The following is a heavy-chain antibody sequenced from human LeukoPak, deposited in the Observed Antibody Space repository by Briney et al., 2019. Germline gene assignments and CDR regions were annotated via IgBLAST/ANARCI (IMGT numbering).Heavy chain of an antibody. Sequence: GRSLRLSCAASGFTFSSYAMHWVRQAPGKGLEWVANIHPDGGTKNYVGSVKGRFTISRDNAANSLDLQMNSLRVEDTAVYYCASTFPYCSGDSCALGAQGTLVTVSS. V-gene: IGHV3-7*01. CDR1: GFTFSSYA. CDR3: ASTFPYCSGDSCAL. D-gene: IGHD2-15*01. J-gene: IGHJ4*02. CDR2: IHPDGGTK.